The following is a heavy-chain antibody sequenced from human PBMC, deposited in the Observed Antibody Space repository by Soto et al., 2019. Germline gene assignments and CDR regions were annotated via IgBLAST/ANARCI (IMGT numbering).Heavy chain of an antibody. D-gene: IGHD6-13*01. Sequence: ASVKVSCKASGYTFTSYDINWVRQATGQGLEWMGWMNPNSGNTGYAQKFQGRVTMTRNTSISTAYMELSSLRSEDTAVYYCAMVEQLPDVAFEIWGEETMVTLSS. CDR1: GYTFTSYD. CDR2: MNPNSGNT. V-gene: IGHV1-8*01. CDR3: AMVEQLPDVAFEI. J-gene: IGHJ3*02.